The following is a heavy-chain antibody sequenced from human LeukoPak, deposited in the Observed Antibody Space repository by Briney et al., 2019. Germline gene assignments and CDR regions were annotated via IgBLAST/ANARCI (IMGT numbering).Heavy chain of an antibody. Sequence: PGRSLRLSCAASGFTFSSYAMHWVRQAPGKGLEYVSAISSNGGSTYYANSVKGRFTISRDNSKNMLYLQMGSLRAEDMAVYYCARGFVIGEPASYWGQGTLVTVSS. CDR1: GFTFSSYA. D-gene: IGHD3-10*01. J-gene: IGHJ4*02. CDR2: ISSNGGST. V-gene: IGHV3-64*01. CDR3: ARGFVIGEPASY.